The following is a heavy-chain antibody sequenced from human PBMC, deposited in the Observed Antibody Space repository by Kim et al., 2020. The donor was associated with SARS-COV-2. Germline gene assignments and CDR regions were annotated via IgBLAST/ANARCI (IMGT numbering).Heavy chain of an antibody. CDR3: ARHGAEKYLLVDV. J-gene: IGHJ3*01. D-gene: IGHD2-2*02. CDR1: GGSIGSSDYY. CDR2: VFYSGST. V-gene: IGHV4-39*01. Sequence: SETLSLTCTASGGSIGSSDYYWAWIRQSPGMGLEWIGSVFYSGSTYYNTSLMGRVTIFVDPSRNQFSLRLTSVTAADTAVYYCARHGAEKYLLVDV.